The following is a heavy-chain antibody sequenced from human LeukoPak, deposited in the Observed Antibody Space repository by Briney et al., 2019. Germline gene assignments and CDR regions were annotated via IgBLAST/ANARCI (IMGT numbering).Heavy chain of an antibody. Sequence: PGGSLRLSCAASGFTFSSNWMHWVRQAPGKGLVWVARINSDGSTTSYADSVKGRFTISRDNAKNTLYPQMNSLRAEDTAVYYCARDEKSPGMDVWGQGTTVTVSS. V-gene: IGHV3-74*01. CDR2: INSDGSTT. CDR1: GFTFSSNW. J-gene: IGHJ6*02. CDR3: ARDEKSPGMDV.